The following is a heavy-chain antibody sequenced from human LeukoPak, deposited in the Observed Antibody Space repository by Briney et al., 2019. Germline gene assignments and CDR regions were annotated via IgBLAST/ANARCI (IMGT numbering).Heavy chain of an antibody. Sequence: GGSLRLSCAASGFTFSSYAMSWVRQAPGKGLEWVSAISGSGGSTYYADSVKGRFTISRDNSKNTLYLQMNSLRAEDTAVHYCAKGGDIVVVPAAVPLYYYYGMDVWGQGTTVTVSS. CDR1: GFTFSSYA. CDR2: ISGSGGST. CDR3: AKGGDIVVVPAAVPLYYYYGMDV. J-gene: IGHJ6*02. D-gene: IGHD2-2*01. V-gene: IGHV3-23*01.